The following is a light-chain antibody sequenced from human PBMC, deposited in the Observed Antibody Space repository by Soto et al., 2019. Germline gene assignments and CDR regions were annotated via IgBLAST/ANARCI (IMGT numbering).Light chain of an antibody. CDR2: DAS. CDR3: QQYASAPANT. J-gene: IGKJ2*01. CDR1: QSVTSGH. Sequence: IVLTQSPGTLYLSPGERATLSCRASQSVTSGHLAWYQQKPGQAPRLLMYDASIRATGIPDRFSGSGSGADFTLTISRLEPEDFGLYYCQQYASAPANTFGQATRLELK. V-gene: IGKV3-20*01.